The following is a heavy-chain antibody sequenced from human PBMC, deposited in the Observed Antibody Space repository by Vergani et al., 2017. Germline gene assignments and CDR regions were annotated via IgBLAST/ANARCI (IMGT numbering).Heavy chain of an antibody. V-gene: IGHV4-61*02. CDR2: FYPSGTT. Sequence: QVQLHESGPGLVKPSETLSLICSVSGVSMQSGNFYWTWLRQTPESRLEWMGRFYPSGTTHYNPSLNGRVTIFVDKSKNLSSLRLNSVTAADTAVYYCARGETRTDWFDPWGQGTLVTVSS. CDR3: ARGETRTDWFDP. D-gene: IGHD3/OR15-3a*01. J-gene: IGHJ5*02. CDR1: GVSMQSGNFY.